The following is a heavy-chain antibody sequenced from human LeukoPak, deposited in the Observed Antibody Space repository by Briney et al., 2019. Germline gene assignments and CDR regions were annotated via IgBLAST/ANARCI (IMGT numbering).Heavy chain of an antibody. CDR3: ARTGQLAPFDY. D-gene: IGHD6-13*01. CDR2: IYDSGST. Sequence: PSETLSLTCTVSGASISGSGYYWGWIRQPPGKGLEWIGNIYDSGSTYYNPSLKSRVTISVDTSKNQFSLKLSSVTAADTAVYYCARTGQLAPFDYWGQGTLVTVSS. CDR1: GASISGSGYY. J-gene: IGHJ4*02. V-gene: IGHV4-39*07.